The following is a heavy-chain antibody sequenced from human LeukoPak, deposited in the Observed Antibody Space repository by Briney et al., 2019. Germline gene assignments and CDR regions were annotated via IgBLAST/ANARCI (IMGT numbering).Heavy chain of an antibody. V-gene: IGHV3-23*01. CDR2: ISGSGGST. Sequence: GGSLRLSCAASGFTFSSYAMSWVRQAPGKGLEWVSAISGSGGSTYYADSVKGRFTISRDNSKNTLYLQMSSLRAEDTAVYYCAKTLTPYSSGWTQYYMDVWGKGTTVTISS. J-gene: IGHJ6*03. CDR1: GFTFSSYA. CDR3: AKTLTPYSSGWTQYYMDV. D-gene: IGHD6-19*01.